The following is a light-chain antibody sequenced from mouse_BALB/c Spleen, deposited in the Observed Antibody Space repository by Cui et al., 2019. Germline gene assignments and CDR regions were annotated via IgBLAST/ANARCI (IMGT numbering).Light chain of an antibody. Sequence: ENVLTQSPAIMSASPGEKVNMTCRASSSVSSSYLHWYQQKSGASPKLWIYSTSNLASGVPARFSGSGSGTSYALTISSVEAEDAATYYCQQYSGYPLTFGAGTKLELK. CDR2: STS. CDR3: QQYSGYPLT. V-gene: IGKV4-57-1*01. CDR1: SSVSSSY. J-gene: IGKJ5*01.